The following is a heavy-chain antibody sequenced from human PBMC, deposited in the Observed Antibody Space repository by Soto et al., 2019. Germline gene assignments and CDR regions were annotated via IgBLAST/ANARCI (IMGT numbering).Heavy chain of an antibody. Sequence: SETLSLTCTVSGGSISSYYWSWIRQPPGKGLEWIGYIYYSGSTNYNPSLKSRVTISVDTSKNQFSLKLSSVTAAGTAVYYCARDRMYALGPWGQGTMVTVYS. V-gene: IGHV4-59*01. D-gene: IGHD2-8*01. CDR3: ARDRMYALGP. CDR1: GGSISSYY. J-gene: IGHJ5*02. CDR2: IYYSGST.